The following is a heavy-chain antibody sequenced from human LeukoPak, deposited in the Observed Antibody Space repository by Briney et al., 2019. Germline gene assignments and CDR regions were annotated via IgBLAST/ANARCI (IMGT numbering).Heavy chain of an antibody. Sequence: PGGSLRLSCAASGFTFSSYAMSWVRQAPGKGLEWVSAISGSGGSTYYADSVKGRFTISRDNSKNTMYLQMNSLRADDTAVYYCAKKLVPYYYDSSGYSWGQGTLVTVSS. CDR2: ISGSGGST. CDR1: GFTFSSYA. D-gene: IGHD3-22*01. J-gene: IGHJ5*02. V-gene: IGHV3-23*01. CDR3: AKKLVPYYYDSSGYS.